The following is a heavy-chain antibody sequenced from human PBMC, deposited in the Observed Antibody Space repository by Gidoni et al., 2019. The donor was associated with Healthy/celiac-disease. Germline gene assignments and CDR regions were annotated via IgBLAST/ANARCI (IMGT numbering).Heavy chain of an antibody. J-gene: IGHJ5*02. CDR3: ARERITIFGVVIRGWFDP. V-gene: IGHV4-4*02. Sequence: QVQLQESGPGLVKPSGTLSLTCAVSGGSISSSNWWSWVRPPPGKGLEWIGEIYHSGSTNYNPSLKSRVTISVDKSKNQFSLKLSSVTAADTAVYYCARERITIFGVVIRGWFDPWGQGTLVTVSS. CDR1: GGSISSSNW. CDR2: IYHSGST. D-gene: IGHD3-3*01.